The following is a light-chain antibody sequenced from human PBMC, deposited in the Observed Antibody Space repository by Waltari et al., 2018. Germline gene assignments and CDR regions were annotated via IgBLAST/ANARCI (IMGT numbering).Light chain of an antibody. V-gene: IGLV2-23*02. CDR3: CSYAGSGTFI. CDR2: EVS. J-gene: IGLJ1*01. CDR1: SSDIGYYNA. Sequence: QAAPTQSPSVSGSVGQSVTISCTGTSSDIGYYNAVSWYQHHLGKAPKLMIYEVSKRPSGVSDRFSGSKSGNTASLTISGLQAEDEADYYCCSYAGSGTFIFGAGTRLTVL.